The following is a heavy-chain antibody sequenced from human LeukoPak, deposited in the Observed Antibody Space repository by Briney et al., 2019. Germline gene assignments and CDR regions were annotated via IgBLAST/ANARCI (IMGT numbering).Heavy chain of an antibody. V-gene: IGHV4-4*02. CDR2: IYHSGST. CDR3: ARESGSGWRRKFDY. CDR1: GGSISSSNW. J-gene: IGHJ4*02. Sequence: PSETLSLTCAVSGGSISSSNWWSWVRQPPGKGLEWIGEIYHSGSTNYNPSLKSRVTISVDKSKNQFSLKLSSVTAADTAVYYCARESGSGWRRKFDYWGQGTLVTVSS. D-gene: IGHD6-19*01.